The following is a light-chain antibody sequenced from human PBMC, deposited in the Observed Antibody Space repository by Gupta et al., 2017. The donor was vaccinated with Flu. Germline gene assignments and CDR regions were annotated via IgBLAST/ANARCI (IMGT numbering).Light chain of an antibody. CDR2: EDD. J-gene: IGLJ2*01. CDR3: QSYEV. CDR1: SGSIGINY. V-gene: IGLV6-57*01. Sequence: NFMLTQPHSVSGSPGKTVTISCTRSSGSIGINYVQWYQQRPGTSPKTVIYEDDQRPSGVPDRFSGSIDRSSNSASLTISGLKTEDEADYYCQSYEVFGGGTKLTVL.